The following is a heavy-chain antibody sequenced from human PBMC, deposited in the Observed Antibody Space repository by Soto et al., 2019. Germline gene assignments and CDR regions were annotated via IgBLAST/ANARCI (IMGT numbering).Heavy chain of an antibody. D-gene: IGHD3-10*01. CDR3: ARGGDRGGFDY. CDR1: GGSISSGGYY. Sequence: QVQLQESGPGLMKPSQTMSLTCTVSGGSISSGGYYWSWIPQHPGKGLEWIGYIYYSGSTYYNPSLKSRVTIAVDTSKNQFSLNLSSVTAADTAVYYCARGGDRGGFDYWGQGTLVTVSS. CDR2: IYYSGST. V-gene: IGHV4-31*03. J-gene: IGHJ4*02.